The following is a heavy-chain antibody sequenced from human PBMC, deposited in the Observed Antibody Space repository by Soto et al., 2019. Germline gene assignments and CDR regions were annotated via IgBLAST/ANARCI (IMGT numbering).Heavy chain of an antibody. CDR1: GYTFTSYG. J-gene: IGHJ4*02. V-gene: IGHV1-18*01. CDR3: ARGGSLFGELLHFDY. CDR2: ISAYNGNT. Sequence: GASVKVSCKASGYTFTSYGISWVRQAPGQGLEWMGWISAYNGNTNYAQKLQGRVTMTTDTSTSTAYMELRSLRSDDTAVYYCARGGSLFGELLHFDYWGQGTLVTVSS. D-gene: IGHD3-10*02.